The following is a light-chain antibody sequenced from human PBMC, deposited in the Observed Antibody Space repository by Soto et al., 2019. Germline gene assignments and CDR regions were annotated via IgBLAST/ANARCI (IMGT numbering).Light chain of an antibody. Sequence: QLVLTQSPSASASLGASVRFTCTLSSGHSSFPIAWHQQQPEKGPRFLMKLNSDGSHNRGAGIPDRFSGSSSGAERSLTISSLHYEDEADYYCQAWGTGPWVFGGGTQLTVL. V-gene: IGLV4-69*01. CDR2: LNSDGSH. J-gene: IGLJ3*02. CDR3: QAWGTGPWV. CDR1: SGHSSFP.